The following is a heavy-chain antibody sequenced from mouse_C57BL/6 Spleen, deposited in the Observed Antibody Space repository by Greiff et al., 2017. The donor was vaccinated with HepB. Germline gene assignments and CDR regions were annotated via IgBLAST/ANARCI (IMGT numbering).Heavy chain of an antibody. CDR2: ISYDGSN. V-gene: IGHV3-6*01. D-gene: IGHD2-4*01. Sequence: DVKLQESGPGLVKPSQSLSLTCSVTGYSITSGYYWNWIRQFPGNKLEWMGYISYDGSNNYNPSLKNRISITRDTSKNQFFLKLNSVTTEDTATYYCARGGLRWYFDVWGTGTTVTVSS. CDR3: ARGGLRWYFDV. CDR1: GYSITSGYY. J-gene: IGHJ1*03.